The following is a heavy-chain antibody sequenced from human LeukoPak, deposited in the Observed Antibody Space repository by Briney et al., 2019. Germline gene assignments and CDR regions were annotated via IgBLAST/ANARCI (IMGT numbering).Heavy chain of an antibody. CDR2: IYYSGST. CDR1: GGSITNYY. D-gene: IGHD4-23*01. V-gene: IGHV4-59*01. Sequence: SETLSLTCTVSGGSITNYYWSWIRQPPGKGLEWIGYIYYSGSTTYNPSLKSRVTISVDTSKNQFSLKLTSVTAADTAVYYCARGFAYGGTGSFDYWGQGTLVTVSS. J-gene: IGHJ4*02. CDR3: ARGFAYGGTGSFDY.